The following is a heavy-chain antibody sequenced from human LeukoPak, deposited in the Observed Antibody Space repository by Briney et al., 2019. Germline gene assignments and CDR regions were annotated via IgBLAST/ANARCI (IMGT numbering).Heavy chain of an antibody. V-gene: IGHV3-30*03. Sequence: GGSLRLSCAASGFTFSSYGMHWVRQAPGKGLEWVAVISYDGSNKYYADSVKGRFTISRDNAKNSLYLQMNSLRAEDTAMYYCARDFFGGGYWGQGTLVTVSS. D-gene: IGHD3-16*01. CDR1: GFTFSSYG. CDR3: ARDFFGGGY. J-gene: IGHJ4*02. CDR2: ISYDGSNK.